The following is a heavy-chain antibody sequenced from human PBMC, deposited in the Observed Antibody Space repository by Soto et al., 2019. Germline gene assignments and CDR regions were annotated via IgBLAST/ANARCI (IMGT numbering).Heavy chain of an antibody. V-gene: IGHV3-48*01. Sequence: PGGLKRHSCTASGLTFSSYSMNWVSQETGKGLEWVSYISSSSSTIYYADSVKGRFTISRDNSRNTLYLQMNSLRADDTAVYYCFKNRGAGSLSNWSFASWGRGSLVTVSS. J-gene: IGHJ2*01. CDR3: FKNRGAGSLSNWSFAS. D-gene: IGHD1-26*01. CDR1: GLTFSSYS. CDR2: ISSSSSTI.